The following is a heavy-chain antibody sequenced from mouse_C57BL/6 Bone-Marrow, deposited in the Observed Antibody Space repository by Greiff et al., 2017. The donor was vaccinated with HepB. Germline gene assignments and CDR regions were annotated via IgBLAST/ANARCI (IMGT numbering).Heavy chain of an antibody. Sequence: EVQLVESGGGLVKPGGSLKLSCAASGFTFSSYAMSWVRQTPEKRLEWVATISDGGSYTYYPDNVKGRFTISRDNAKNNLYLQMSHLKSEDTAMYYCARGDDGSSYDYAMDYWGQGTSVTVSS. CDR1: GFTFSSYA. CDR3: ARGDDGSSYDYAMDY. J-gene: IGHJ4*01. V-gene: IGHV5-4*01. D-gene: IGHD1-1*01. CDR2: ISDGGSYT.